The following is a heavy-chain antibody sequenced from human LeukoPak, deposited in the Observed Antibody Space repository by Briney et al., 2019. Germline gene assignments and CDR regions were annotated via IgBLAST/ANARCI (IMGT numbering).Heavy chain of an antibody. J-gene: IGHJ3*02. CDR2: IKEDGSEK. V-gene: IGHV3-7*03. CDR1: GFTLSSYW. CDR3: ARDWVAGVPFDAFDI. D-gene: IGHD3-10*01. Sequence: GGSLRLSCAASGFTLSSYWMSWVRQAPGKGLEWVANIKEDGSEKYYVDSVKGRFTISRDNAKNSLYLHMNSLTAEDTALYYCARDWVAGVPFDAFDIWGQGTMVSVSS.